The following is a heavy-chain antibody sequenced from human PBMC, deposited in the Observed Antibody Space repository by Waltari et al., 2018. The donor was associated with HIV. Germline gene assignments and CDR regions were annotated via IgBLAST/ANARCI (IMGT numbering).Heavy chain of an antibody. D-gene: IGHD3-10*01. V-gene: IGHV4-34*01. CDR1: GGSFSGYY. CDR2: INHSGST. Sequence: QVQLQQWGAGLLKPSETLSLTCAVYGGSFSGYYWTWMPPPPGKGLEWIGEINHSGSTNYNPSLKSRVTISVDTSKNQFSLKLSSVTAADTAVYYCARGQYGSGSYWFDYWGQGPQVTVSS. J-gene: IGHJ4*02. CDR3: ARGQYGSGSYWFDY.